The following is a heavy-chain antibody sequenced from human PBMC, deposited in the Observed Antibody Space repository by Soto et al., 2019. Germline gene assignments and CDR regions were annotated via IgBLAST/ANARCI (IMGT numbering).Heavy chain of an antibody. D-gene: IGHD6-13*01. CDR3: ARGAAHSSSWYGYYSSGMDV. CDR1: GGSISSSNW. Sequence: QVQLQESGPGLVKPSGTLSLTCAVSGGSISSSNWWCWVRQPPGKGPEWIWEVYHTGSTNYSPSLKSRVTISVDKSVNLFSLKLRSVTAADTAVYYCARGAAHSSSWYGYYSSGMDVWGQGTTVTVSS. J-gene: IGHJ6*02. CDR2: VYHTGST. V-gene: IGHV4-4*02.